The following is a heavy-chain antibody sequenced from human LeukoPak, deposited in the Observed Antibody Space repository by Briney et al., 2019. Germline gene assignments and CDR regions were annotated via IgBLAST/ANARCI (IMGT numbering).Heavy chain of an antibody. D-gene: IGHD2-2*01. CDR1: GFTFSSYG. CDR3: AKGSRGSCSRTYCYPFDY. J-gene: IGHJ4*02. Sequence: GGSLRLSCAASGFTFSSYGMHWVRQAPGKGLEWVAFIRYDGSNKYYADSVKGRFTISRDNSKSTLYLQMNRLRAEDTAVYYCAKGSRGSCSRTYCYPFDYWGQGTLVTVSS. V-gene: IGHV3-30*02. CDR2: IRYDGSNK.